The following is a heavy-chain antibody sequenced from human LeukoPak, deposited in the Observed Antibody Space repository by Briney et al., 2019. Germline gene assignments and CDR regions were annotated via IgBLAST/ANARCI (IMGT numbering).Heavy chain of an antibody. V-gene: IGHV3-73*01. CDR2: IRSKANSYAT. CDR1: GFTFSGSA. Sequence: GGSLRLSCAASGFTFSGSAMHWVRQASGKGLEWVGRIRSKANSYATAYAASVKGRFAISRDDSKNTAYLQMNSLKTEDTAVYYCISYSSSSRRFDPWGQGTLVTVSS. D-gene: IGHD6-6*01. CDR3: ISYSSSSRRFDP. J-gene: IGHJ5*02.